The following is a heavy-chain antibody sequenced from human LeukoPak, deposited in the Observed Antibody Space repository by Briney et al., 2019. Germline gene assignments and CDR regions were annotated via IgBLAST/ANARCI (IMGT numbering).Heavy chain of an antibody. Sequence: SETLSLTCAVYGGSFSGYYWSWIRQPPGKGLEWIGEINHSGSTNYNPSLKSRVTISADTSKNQFSLKLSSVTAADTAVYYCARGGIVVVPAACDYWGQGTLVTVSS. CDR2: INHSGST. D-gene: IGHD2-2*01. CDR3: ARGGIVVVPAACDY. CDR1: GGSFSGYY. V-gene: IGHV4-34*01. J-gene: IGHJ4*02.